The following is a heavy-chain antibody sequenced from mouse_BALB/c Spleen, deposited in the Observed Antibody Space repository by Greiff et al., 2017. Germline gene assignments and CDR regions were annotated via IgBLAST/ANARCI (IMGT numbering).Heavy chain of an antibody. CDR1: GFTFSSYA. Sequence: EVKVVESGGGLVKPGGSLKLSCAASGFTFSSYAMSWVRQTPEKRLEWVASISSGGSTYYPDSVKGRFTISRDNARNILYLQMSSLRSEDTAMYYCARGRDYPAWFAYWGQGTLVTVSA. V-gene: IGHV5-6-5*01. CDR3: ARGRDYPAWFAY. D-gene: IGHD2-4*01. CDR2: ISSGGST. J-gene: IGHJ3*01.